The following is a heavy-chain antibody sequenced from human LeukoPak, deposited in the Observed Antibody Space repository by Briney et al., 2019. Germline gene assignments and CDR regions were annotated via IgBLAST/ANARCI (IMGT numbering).Heavy chain of an antibody. CDR2: INTNTGNP. Sequence: GASVKVSCKASGYTFTSYAMNWVRQAPGQGLEWMGWINTNTGNPTYAQGFTGRFVFSLDTSVSTAYLQISSLKAEDTAVYYCARDGVFNVRGVIIRWFDPWGQGTLVTVSS. CDR1: GYTFTSYA. J-gene: IGHJ5*02. D-gene: IGHD3-10*02. CDR3: ARDGVFNVRGVIIRWFDP. V-gene: IGHV7-4-1*02.